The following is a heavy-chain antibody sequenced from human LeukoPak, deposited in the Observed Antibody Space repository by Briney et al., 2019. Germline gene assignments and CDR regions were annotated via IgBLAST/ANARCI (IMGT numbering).Heavy chain of an antibody. J-gene: IGHJ4*02. CDR1: GYTFTGYY. V-gene: IGHV1-2*02. Sequence: GASVKVSCKASGYTFTGYYMHWVRQAPGQGLEWMGWINPNSGGTNYAQKFQGRVTMTRDTSISTAYMELSRLRSDDTAVYYCARPRSRIAVAGFLLDYWGQGTLVTVSS. CDR2: INPNSGGT. D-gene: IGHD6-19*01. CDR3: ARPRSRIAVAGFLLDY.